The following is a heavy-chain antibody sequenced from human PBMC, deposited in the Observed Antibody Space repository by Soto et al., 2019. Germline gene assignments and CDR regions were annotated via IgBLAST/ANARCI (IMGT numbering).Heavy chain of an antibody. V-gene: IGHV4-59*13. J-gene: IGHJ5*02. CDR2: VYYSGST. Sequence: PSETLSLTCTVSGGTISSYYWTLVRQPPGKGLEWIGYVYYSGSTNYNPSLESRVTISIDAYKNQFSLKMNSVTAADTAVYYCVRDYRVTGFDPWGQGVLVTVPS. D-gene: IGHD2-21*02. CDR3: VRDYRVTGFDP. CDR1: GGTISSYY.